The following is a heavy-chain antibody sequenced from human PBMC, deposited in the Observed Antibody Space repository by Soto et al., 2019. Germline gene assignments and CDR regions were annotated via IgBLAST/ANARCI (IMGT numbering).Heavy chain of an antibody. Sequence: VGSLRLSCAASGFTFNSYWMSWVRQAPGKGLEWVANIKQDGSEKYYVDSVKGRFTISRDNAKNSLYLQMNSLRVEDTAVYYCASYNYYGSGSYPWGQGTLVTVSS. D-gene: IGHD3-10*01. CDR2: IKQDGSEK. J-gene: IGHJ4*02. V-gene: IGHV3-7*05. CDR1: GFTFNSYW. CDR3: ASYNYYGSGSYP.